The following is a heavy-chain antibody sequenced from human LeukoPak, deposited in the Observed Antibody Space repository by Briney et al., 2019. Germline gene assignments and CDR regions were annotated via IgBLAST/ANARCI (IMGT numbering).Heavy chain of an antibody. J-gene: IGHJ5*02. Sequence: PSETLSLTCTVSGGSISSYYWSWIRQPAGKGLEWIGRIYTSGSTNYNPSLKSRVTMSVDTSMNQFSLKLSSVTAADTAVYYCARDGGSGSYSLKWFDPWGQGTLVTVSS. CDR1: GGSISSYY. CDR2: IYTSGST. D-gene: IGHD1-26*01. CDR3: ARDGGSGSYSLKWFDP. V-gene: IGHV4-4*07.